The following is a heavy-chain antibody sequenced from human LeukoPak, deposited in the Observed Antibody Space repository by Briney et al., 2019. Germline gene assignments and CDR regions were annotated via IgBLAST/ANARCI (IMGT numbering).Heavy chain of an antibody. CDR1: GFSVSSNY. D-gene: IGHD2-2*02. J-gene: IGHJ4*02. CDR3: ASLTYHFDY. CDR2: IYSAGST. Sequence: GGSLRLSCAASGFSVSSNYVSWVRQAPGKGLEWVSVIYSAGSTYYADSVKGRFTISRDDSKNTLYLQMNSLRAEDTAVYYCASLTYHFDYWGQGTLVTVSS. V-gene: IGHV3-66*01.